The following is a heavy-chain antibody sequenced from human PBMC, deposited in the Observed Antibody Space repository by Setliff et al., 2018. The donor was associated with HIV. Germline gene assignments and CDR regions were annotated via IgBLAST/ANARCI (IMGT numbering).Heavy chain of an antibody. D-gene: IGHD1-26*01. CDR3: ARDKWASGFDF. Sequence: GESPKISCTASGFTFGDYAMSWVRQAPGKGLEWVSYISMSSHTSVIYSDSVKGRFTISRDNARNSFYLQMDSLRVDDTAVYFCARDKWASGFDFWGHGTLVTVSS. J-gene: IGHJ4*01. CDR1: GFTFGDYA. CDR2: ISMSSHTSV. V-gene: IGHV3-48*01.